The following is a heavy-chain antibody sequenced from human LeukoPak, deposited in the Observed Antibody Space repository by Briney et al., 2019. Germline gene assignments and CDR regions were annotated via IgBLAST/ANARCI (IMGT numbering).Heavy chain of an antibody. J-gene: IGHJ4*02. CDR2: INSDGSST. Sequence: GGSLRLSCAASGFTFSAYWMHWVRQAPGKGLAWVSHINSDGSSTSYADSVKGRFTISRDNAKNSLYLQMNSLRAEDTAVYYCARDLPKDQTYYYDSSGYPLDYWGQGTLVTVSS. CDR3: ARDLPKDQTYYYDSSGYPLDY. CDR1: GFTFSAYW. D-gene: IGHD3-22*01. V-gene: IGHV3-74*01.